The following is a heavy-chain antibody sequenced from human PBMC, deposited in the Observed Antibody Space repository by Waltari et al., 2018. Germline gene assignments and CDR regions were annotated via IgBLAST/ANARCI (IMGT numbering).Heavy chain of an antibody. CDR3: ARMPAHSWYNWNDRPVLYFDY. Sequence: QVQLVQSGAEVKKPGASVKVSCKASGYTFTGYYMHWVRQAPGQGLEWMGWINPNSGGTNYAQKFQGRVTMTRDTSISTAYMELSRLRSDDTAVYYCARMPAHSWYNWNDRPVLYFDYWGQGTLVTVSS. D-gene: IGHD1-20*01. CDR2: INPNSGGT. V-gene: IGHV1-2*02. CDR1: GYTFTGYY. J-gene: IGHJ4*02.